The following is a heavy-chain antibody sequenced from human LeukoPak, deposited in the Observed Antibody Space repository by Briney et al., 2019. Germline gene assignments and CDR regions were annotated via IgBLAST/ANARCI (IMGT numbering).Heavy chain of an antibody. Sequence: IPSETLSLTCTVSGGSISTYYWSWIRQPPGKGLEWIGYIYYSGSTNYNPSLKSRVTISVDTSKNQFSLKLSSVTAADTAVYYCARVDCSGGSCYSNRGAFDIWGQGTMVTVSS. CDR1: GGSISTYY. CDR2: IYYSGST. CDR3: ARVDCSGGSCYSNRGAFDI. D-gene: IGHD2-15*01. V-gene: IGHV4-59*01. J-gene: IGHJ3*02.